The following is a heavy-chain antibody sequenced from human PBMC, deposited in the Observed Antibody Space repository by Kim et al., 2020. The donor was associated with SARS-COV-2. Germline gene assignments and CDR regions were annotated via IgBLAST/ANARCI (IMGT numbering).Heavy chain of an antibody. V-gene: IGHV3-11*01. CDR1: GFTFSDYY. CDR3: ARSVSYYDFWSGYYRGSGPFDY. D-gene: IGHD3-3*01. CDR2: ISSSGSTI. Sequence: GGSLRLSCAASGFTFSDYYMSWIRQAPGKGLEWVSYISSSGSTIYYADSVKGRFTISRDNAKNSLYLQMNSLRAEDTAVYYCARSVSYYDFWSGYYRGSGPFDYWGQGTLVTVSS. J-gene: IGHJ4*02.